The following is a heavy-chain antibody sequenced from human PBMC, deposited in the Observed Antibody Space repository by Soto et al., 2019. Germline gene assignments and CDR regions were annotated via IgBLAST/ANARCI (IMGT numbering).Heavy chain of an antibody. CDR3: ARKAFMITFGGVIAPFDY. D-gene: IGHD3-16*02. J-gene: IGHJ4*02. CDR1: GGSISSSNW. CDR2: IYHSGST. V-gene: IGHV4-4*02. Sequence: KSSETLSLTCAVSGGSISSSNWWSWVRQPPGKGLEWIGEIYHSGSTNYNPSLKSRVTISVDKSKNQFSLKLSSVTAADTAVYYCARKAFMITFGGVIAPFDYWGQGTLVTVSS.